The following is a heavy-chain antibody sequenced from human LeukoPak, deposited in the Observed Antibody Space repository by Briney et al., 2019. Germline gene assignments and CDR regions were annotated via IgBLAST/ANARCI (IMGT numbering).Heavy chain of an antibody. J-gene: IGHJ4*02. CDR1: GFTFSSYW. V-gene: IGHV3-7*01. CDR2: IKQDGSEK. Sequence: GGSLRLSCAASGFTFSSYWMSWVRQAPGKGLEWVANIKQDGSEKYYVDSVKGRFTISRDNSKNTLYLQMNSLRAEDTAVYYCAEPLDVGFGEAQWANFDYWGQGTLVTVSS. D-gene: IGHD3-10*01. CDR3: AEPLDVGFGEAQWANFDY.